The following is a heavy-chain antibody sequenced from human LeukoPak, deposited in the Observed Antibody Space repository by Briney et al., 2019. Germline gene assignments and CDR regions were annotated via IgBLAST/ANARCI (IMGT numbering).Heavy chain of an antibody. Sequence: ASVKVSCKASGYTFTSYGISWVRQAPGQGLEWMGWISAYNGNTNYAQKFQGRVTMTRDTSTSTVYMELSSLRSEDTAVYYCARDYVPTTYYYDSSGSPAFDPWGQGTLVTVSS. J-gene: IGHJ5*02. D-gene: IGHD3-22*01. V-gene: IGHV1-18*01. CDR2: ISAYNGNT. CDR1: GYTFTSYG. CDR3: ARDYVPTTYYYDSSGSPAFDP.